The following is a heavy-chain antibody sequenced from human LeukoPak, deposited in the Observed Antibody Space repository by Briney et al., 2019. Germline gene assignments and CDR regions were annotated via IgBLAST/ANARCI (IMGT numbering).Heavy chain of an antibody. J-gene: IGHJ4*02. CDR1: GFTVSSNY. CDR2: IYSGGST. D-gene: IGHD1-26*01. V-gene: IGHV3-53*01. CDR3: ARDRGGSYWGVYFDY. Sequence: GGSLRLSCAASGFTVSSNYMSWVRQAPGKGLEWVSVIYSGGSTYYADSVKGRFTISRDNSKNTLYLQMNSLRAEDTAVYYCARDRGGSYWGVYFDYWGQGTLVTVSS.